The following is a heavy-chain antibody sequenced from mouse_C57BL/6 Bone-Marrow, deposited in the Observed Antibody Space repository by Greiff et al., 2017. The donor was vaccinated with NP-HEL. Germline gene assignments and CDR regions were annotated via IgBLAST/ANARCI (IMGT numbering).Heavy chain of an antibody. V-gene: IGHV1-63*01. J-gene: IGHJ4*01. D-gene: IGHD2-2*01. CDR1: GYTFTNYW. CDR3: ARWGYYYAMDY. CDR2: IYPGGGYT. Sequence: VKLQESGAELVRPGTSVKMSCKASGYTFTNYWIGWAKQRPGHGLEWIGDIYPGGGYTNYNEKFKGKATLTADKSSSTANMQFSSLTSEDSAIYYCARWGYYYAMDYWGQGTSVTVSS.